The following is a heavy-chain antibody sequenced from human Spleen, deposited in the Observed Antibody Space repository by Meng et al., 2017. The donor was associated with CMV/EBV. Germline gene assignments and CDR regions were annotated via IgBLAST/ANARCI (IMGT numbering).Heavy chain of an antibody. J-gene: IGHJ4*02. CDR2: IRFDSSNK. D-gene: IGHD5-18*01. Sequence: GESLKISCAASGFIFSRYAMHWVRQAPGKGLEWVAFIRFDSSNKVYPDSVKGRFIISRENSRNTLFLQMNSLRPEDTAVYYCVKELNTYQGRYSLYEFWGQGTLVTVSS. V-gene: IGHV3-30*02. CDR3: VKELNTYQGRYSLYEF. CDR1: GFIFSRYA.